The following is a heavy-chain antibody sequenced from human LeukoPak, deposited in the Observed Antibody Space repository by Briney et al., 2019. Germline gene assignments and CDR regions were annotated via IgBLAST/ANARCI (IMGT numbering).Heavy chain of an antibody. J-gene: IGHJ4*02. CDR1: GFSVSDNY. CDR2: LYSGGAT. CDR3: ARIKGYYDSSAYTFDY. Sequence: PGGSLRLSCAAAGFSVSDNYMTWVRQAPGKGLEWVSVLYSGGATYYADSVGGRFTISRDISKNTLYLQMDSLRAEDTAVYYCARIKGYYDSSAYTFDYWGQGTLVTVSS. V-gene: IGHV3-53*01. D-gene: IGHD3-22*01.